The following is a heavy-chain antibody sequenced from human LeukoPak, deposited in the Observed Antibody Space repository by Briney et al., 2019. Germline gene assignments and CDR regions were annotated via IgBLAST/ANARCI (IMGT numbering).Heavy chain of an antibody. J-gene: IGHJ4*02. CDR3: AKRNTMVRGGPCFDY. CDR1: GFTVSSNY. D-gene: IGHD3-10*01. CDR2: IYTGGST. V-gene: IGHV3-53*01. Sequence: PGGSLRLSCAASGFTVSSNYMSWVRQAPGKGLEWVSVIYTGGSTYYADSVKGRFTVPRDNSKNTLYLQMTSLRPEDTAIYYCAKRNTMVRGGPCFDYWGRGILVTVSS.